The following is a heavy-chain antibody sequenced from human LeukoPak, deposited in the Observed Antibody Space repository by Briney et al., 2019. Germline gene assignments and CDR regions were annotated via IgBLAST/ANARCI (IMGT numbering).Heavy chain of an antibody. CDR2: IIPIFGTA. V-gene: IGHV1-69*01. J-gene: IGHJ3*02. D-gene: IGHD4-23*01. CDR1: GGTFSSYA. Sequence: GASVKVSCKASGGTFSSYAISWVRQAPGQGLEWMGGIIPIFGTANYAQKFQGRVTITADESTSTAYMEVSSLRSEDTAVYHCARTQGVYYGGNSGAFDIWGQGTVVTVSS. CDR3: ARTQGVYYGGNSGAFDI.